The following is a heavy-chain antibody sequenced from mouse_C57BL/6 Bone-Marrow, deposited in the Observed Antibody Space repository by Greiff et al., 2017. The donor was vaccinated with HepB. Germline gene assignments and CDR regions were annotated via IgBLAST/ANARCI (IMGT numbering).Heavy chain of an antibody. CDR1: GYTFTSYW. V-gene: IGHV1-69*01. J-gene: IGHJ1*03. CDR2: IDPSDSYT. Sequence: QVQLQQPGAELVMPGASVKLSCKASGYTFTSYWMHWVKQRPGQGLEWIGEIDPSDSYTNYNQKFKGKSTLSVDKSASTAYMQLSSLTSADSSVYYCARGDYYYGSIRYFDVWGTGTTVTVSS. CDR3: ARGDYYYGSIRYFDV. D-gene: IGHD1-1*01.